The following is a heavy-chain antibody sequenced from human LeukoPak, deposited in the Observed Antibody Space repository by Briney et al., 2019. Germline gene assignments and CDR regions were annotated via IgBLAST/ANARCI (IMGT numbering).Heavy chain of an antibody. V-gene: IGHV4-34*01. Sequence: SETLSLTCAVYGGSFSGYYWSWIRQPPGKGLEWIGEINHSGSTNYNPSLKSRVTISVDTSKNQFSLKLSSVTAADTAVYYCARAILYNWNDGSGVRAFDIWGQGTMVTVSS. CDR3: ARAILYNWNDGSGVRAFDI. D-gene: IGHD1-20*01. CDR2: INHSGST. J-gene: IGHJ3*02. CDR1: GGSFSGYY.